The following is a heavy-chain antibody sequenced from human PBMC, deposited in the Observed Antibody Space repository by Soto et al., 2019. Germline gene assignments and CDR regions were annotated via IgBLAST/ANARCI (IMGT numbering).Heavy chain of an antibody. V-gene: IGHV5-51*01. J-gene: IGHJ4*02. CDR1: GYTFSNFR. D-gene: IGHD6-13*01. CDR3: ARSPRSSPYFDY. CDR2: IYPGDSET. Sequence: GESLKISCQCSGYTFSNFRIAWVRQLPGKGLEYMGIIYPGDSETRYSPSFHGKVTISADRSIGTAYLQWSSLEASDSAFYFCARSPRSSPYFDYWGQGALVTVSS.